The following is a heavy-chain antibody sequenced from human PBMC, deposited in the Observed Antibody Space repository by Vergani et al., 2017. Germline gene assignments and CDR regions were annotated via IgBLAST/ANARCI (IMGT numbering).Heavy chain of an antibody. CDR2: INHSGST. CDR1: GGSFSGYY. J-gene: IGHJ4*02. Sequence: QVQLQQWGAGLLKPSETLSLTCAVYGGSFSGYYWSWIRQPPGKGLEWIGEINHSGSTNYNPSLKSRVTISVDTSKNQFSLKLSSVTAADTAVYYCASSNVLGDCSGGSCYPGATFDYWGQGTLVTVSS. CDR3: ASSNVLGDCSGGSCYPGATFDY. D-gene: IGHD2-15*01. V-gene: IGHV4-34*01.